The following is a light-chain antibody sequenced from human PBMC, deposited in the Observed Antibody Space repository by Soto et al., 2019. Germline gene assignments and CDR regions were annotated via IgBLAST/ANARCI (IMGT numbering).Light chain of an antibody. CDR1: QSISIY. V-gene: IGKV3-11*01. CDR2: DAS. CDR3: QQRNNWPPEIT. J-gene: IGKJ5*01. Sequence: EIVLTQSPATLSLSPGERATLSCRASQSISIYLAWYQQKPGQAPRLLIYDASNRATGIPARFSGSGSRTDFTLTISSLEPEDFAVYYCQQRNNWPPEITFGQGTRLEI.